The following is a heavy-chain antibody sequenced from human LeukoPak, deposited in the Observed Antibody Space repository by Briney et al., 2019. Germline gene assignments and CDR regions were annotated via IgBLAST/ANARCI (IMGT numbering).Heavy chain of an antibody. V-gene: IGHV1-46*01. CDR2: INPSGGST. J-gene: IGHJ5*02. CDR1: GYTFTSYY. CDR3: ARVDYGVEGWFDP. Sequence: ASVKVSCKASGYTFTSYYMHWVRQAPGQGLEWMGIINPSGGSTSYAQKFQGRVTMTRDTSTSTVYMELSSLRSDDTAVYYCARVDYGVEGWFDPWGQGTLVTVSS. D-gene: IGHD4-17*01.